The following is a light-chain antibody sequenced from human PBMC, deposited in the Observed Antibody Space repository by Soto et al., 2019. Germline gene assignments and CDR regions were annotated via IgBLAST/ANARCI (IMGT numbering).Light chain of an antibody. CDR2: KAS. CDR1: QRISTW. V-gene: IGKV1-5*03. Sequence: DIQMTQSHSTLSASVGDRVTITCRASQRISTWLAWYQQKPGKAPKLLIYKASSLEGGDPSRFSGSGSGTEFNITVSSLRPDDFATYYCQQYNTYPLTFGGGTTVEIK. J-gene: IGKJ4*01. CDR3: QQYNTYPLT.